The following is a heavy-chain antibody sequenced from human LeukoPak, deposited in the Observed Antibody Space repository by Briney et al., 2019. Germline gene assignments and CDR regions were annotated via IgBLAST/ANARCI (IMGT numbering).Heavy chain of an antibody. CDR3: AKAYDYGDYVVGYYFDY. CDR2: ICGSGGRT. Sequence: PGGSLRLSCAASGFTFSSYAMSWVRQAPGKGLEWVSAICGSGGRTYYADSVKGRVTISRDNSKNTLYLQMNSLRADDTAVYYCAKAYDYGDYVVGYYFDYWGQGTLVTVSS. J-gene: IGHJ4*02. CDR1: GFTFSSYA. D-gene: IGHD4-17*01. V-gene: IGHV3-23*01.